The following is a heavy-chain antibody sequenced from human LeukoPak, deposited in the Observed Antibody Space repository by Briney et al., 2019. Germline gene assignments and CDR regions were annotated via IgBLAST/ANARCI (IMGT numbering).Heavy chain of an antibody. CDR3: AKVSPATYYDNTGTWVDYFDY. V-gene: IGHV4-34*01. Sequence: SETLSLTCAVYGGSFSGYYWSWIRQPPGKGLEWIGEINHSGSTNYNPSLKSRVTISVDTSKNQFSLKLSSVTAADTAVYYCAKVSPATYYDNTGTWVDYFDYWGQGTLVTVSS. CDR2: INHSGST. D-gene: IGHD3-22*01. CDR1: GGSFSGYY. J-gene: IGHJ4*02.